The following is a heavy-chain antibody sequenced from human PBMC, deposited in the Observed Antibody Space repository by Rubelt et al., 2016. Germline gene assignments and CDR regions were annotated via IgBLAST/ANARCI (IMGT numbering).Heavy chain of an antibody. Sequence: GSLRLSCAASGFTFEDYGMTWVRQAPGKGLEWVSGIIWNGVGTGYAASVKGRFTISRDNSKNTLYLQMNSLRAEDTAVYYCARVMGGGSVSGMDVWGQGTTVTVSS. CDR3: ARVMGGGSVSGMDV. J-gene: IGHJ6*02. V-gene: IGHV3-20*04. D-gene: IGHD3-16*01. CDR2: IIWNGVGT. CDR1: GFTFEDYG.